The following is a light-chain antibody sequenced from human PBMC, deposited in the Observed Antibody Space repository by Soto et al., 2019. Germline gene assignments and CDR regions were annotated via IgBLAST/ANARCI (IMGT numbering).Light chain of an antibody. CDR2: RNN. Sequence: QSVLTQPPSASGTPGQGVTISCSGSTSNIGSNYVYWYQQLPGTAPKLLIYRNNQRPSGVPDRFSGSKSGTSASLAISGLRSDDEADYFCATWDDSLGGFCVFGTGTKVTVL. CDR3: ATWDDSLGGFCV. CDR1: TSNIGSNY. J-gene: IGLJ1*01. V-gene: IGLV1-47*01.